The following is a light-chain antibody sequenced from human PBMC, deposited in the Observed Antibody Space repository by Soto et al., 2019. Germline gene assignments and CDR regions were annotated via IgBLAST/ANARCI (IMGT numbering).Light chain of an antibody. V-gene: IGKV1-9*01. Sequence: IQLTQSPSSLSASVGDRFAITCQASRGISSYLAWYQQKPGKTPRLMIYGATTLQSGVPSRFSGSGSGTDFALTISSLQPEDFATYYCQQLKSYVTFGQGTRLEIK. CDR1: RGISSY. J-gene: IGKJ5*01. CDR3: QQLKSYVT. CDR2: GAT.